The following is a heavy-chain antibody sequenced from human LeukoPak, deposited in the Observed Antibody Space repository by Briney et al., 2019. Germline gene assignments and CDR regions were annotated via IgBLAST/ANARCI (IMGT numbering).Heavy chain of an antibody. J-gene: IGHJ6*02. V-gene: IGHV3-53*01. CDR1: EFTVSSDY. CDR3: TKDLTHTTVSHYRYYGMDV. CDR2: IYSGGST. D-gene: IGHD4-17*01. Sequence: PGGSLRLSCTASEFTVSSDYMSWVRQAPGKGLEWVSVIYSGGSTYYTDSGQCGFTIYSDNSKNTLFLQMNRLRAEDTAIYYSTKDLTHTTVSHYRYYGMDVWGQGTTVTVSS.